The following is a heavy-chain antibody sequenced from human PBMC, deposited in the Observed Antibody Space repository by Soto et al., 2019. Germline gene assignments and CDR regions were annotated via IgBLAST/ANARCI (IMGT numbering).Heavy chain of an antibody. CDR2: ISYDGSNK. V-gene: IGHV3-30*18. Sequence: GSLLLSCSASGFTFSSYGMHWVRQAPGKGLEWVAVISYDGSNKYYADSVKGRFTISRDNSKKTLYLQMNSLRAEDTAVYYCANDIQDYFDYWGQGTLVTVYS. J-gene: IGHJ4*02. CDR3: ANDIQDYFDY. D-gene: IGHD1-1*01. CDR1: GFTFSSYG.